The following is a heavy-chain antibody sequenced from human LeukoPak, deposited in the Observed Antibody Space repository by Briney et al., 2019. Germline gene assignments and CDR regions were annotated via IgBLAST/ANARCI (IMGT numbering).Heavy chain of an antibody. CDR1: GGSISSYY. Sequence: KPSETLSLTCTVSGGSISSYYWSWIRQPPGKGLEWIGEINHSGSTNYNPSLKSRVTISVDTSKNQFSLKLSSVTAADTAVYYCARHGPFDYWGQGTLVTVSS. D-gene: IGHD4-17*01. CDR2: INHSGST. J-gene: IGHJ4*02. V-gene: IGHV4-34*01. CDR3: ARHGPFDY.